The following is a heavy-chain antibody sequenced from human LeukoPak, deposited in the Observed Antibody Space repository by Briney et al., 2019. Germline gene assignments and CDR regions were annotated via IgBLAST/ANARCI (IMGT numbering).Heavy chain of an antibody. Sequence: GGSLRLFCAGSGFTLRSYWMLWVRQAPGEGLVWVSRISTDASSTTYADSVKGRFTISRDNAKNSLYLQMNSLRAEDTAFYYCARGGITIFGGIIYQDYWGQGTLVTVSS. CDR1: GFTLRSYW. CDR3: ARGGITIFGGIIYQDY. D-gene: IGHD3-3*01. J-gene: IGHJ4*02. V-gene: IGHV3-74*01. CDR2: ISTDASST.